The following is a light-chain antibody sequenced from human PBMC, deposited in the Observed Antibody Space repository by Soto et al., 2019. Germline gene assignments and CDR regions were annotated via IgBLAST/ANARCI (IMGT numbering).Light chain of an antibody. J-gene: IGKJ1*01. CDR2: DAS. Sequence: DIQMTQSPSTLSASVGDRVAITCRASQYVSRSLAWYQQKPGKAPKLLIYDASTLESGVPSRFSGSGSGTEFTLTISSLQPDDFATYYCQQYNTYSWTFGQGTKV. CDR1: QYVSRS. V-gene: IGKV1-5*01. CDR3: QQYNTYSWT.